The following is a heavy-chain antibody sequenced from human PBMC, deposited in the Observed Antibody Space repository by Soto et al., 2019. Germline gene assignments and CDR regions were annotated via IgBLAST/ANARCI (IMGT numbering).Heavy chain of an antibody. Sequence: TETLSLTCTVSGGSISSSSYYWGWIRQPPGKGLEWIGSIYYSGSTYYNPSLKSRVTISVDTSKNQFSLKLSSVTAADTAVYYCARVGGDYYYYYGMDVWGQGTTVTVSS. J-gene: IGHJ6*02. D-gene: IGHD3-3*01. CDR1: GGSISSSSYY. CDR2: IYYSGST. CDR3: ARVGGDYYYYYGMDV. V-gene: IGHV4-39*01.